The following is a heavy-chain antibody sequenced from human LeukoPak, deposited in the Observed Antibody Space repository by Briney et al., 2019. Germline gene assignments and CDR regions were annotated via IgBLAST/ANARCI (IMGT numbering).Heavy chain of an antibody. V-gene: IGHV3-21*01. CDR2: ISSSSSYI. D-gene: IGHD3-22*01. CDR3: ARDRTNYYDSSGYWDY. CDR1: GFTFSSYS. Sequence: GGSLRLSCAASGFTFSSYSMNWVRQAPGKGLERVSSISSSSSYIYYADSVKGRFTISRDNAKNSLYLQMKTLRAEDTAVYYCARDRTNYYDSSGYWDYWGQGTLVTVSS. J-gene: IGHJ4*02.